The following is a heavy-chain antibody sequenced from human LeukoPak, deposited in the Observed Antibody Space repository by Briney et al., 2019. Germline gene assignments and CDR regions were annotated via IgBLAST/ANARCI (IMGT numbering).Heavy chain of an antibody. CDR1: GFIFDRYG. CDR2: ISDSGSRT. Sequence: GGSLRLSCAASGFIFDRYGMTWVRQAPGEGLKWVSSISDSGSRTYYADSVKGRFTVSRDNSKNTVYVQMNSLRAEDTAIYYCAKQESSGSYSYYFDYWGQGTLVTVSS. V-gene: IGHV3-23*01. D-gene: IGHD3-22*01. CDR3: AKQESSGSYSYYFDY. J-gene: IGHJ4*02.